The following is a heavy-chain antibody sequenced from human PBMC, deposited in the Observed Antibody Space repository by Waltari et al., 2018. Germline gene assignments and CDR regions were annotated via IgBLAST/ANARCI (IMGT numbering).Heavy chain of an antibody. V-gene: IGHV4-34*01. Sequence: QVQLQQWGAGLLKPSETLSLTCAVYGGSFSGYYWSWIRQPPGKGLEWIGGINHSGSTNYNPSLKSRVTISVDTSKNQFSLKLSSVTAADTAVYYCARHSRRDGYNWGQGTLVTVSS. J-gene: IGHJ4*02. CDR2: INHSGST. CDR1: GGSFSGYY. CDR3: ARHSRRDGYN. D-gene: IGHD5-12*01.